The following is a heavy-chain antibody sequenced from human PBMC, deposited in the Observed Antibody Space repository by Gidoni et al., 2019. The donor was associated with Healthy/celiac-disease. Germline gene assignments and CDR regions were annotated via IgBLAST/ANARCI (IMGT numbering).Heavy chain of an antibody. CDR1: GYTFTSYG. CDR2: ISAYNGNT. D-gene: IGHD3-3*01. Sequence: QVQLVQSGAEVKKPGASVKVSCKASGYTFTSYGISWVRQAPGQGLEWMGWISAYNGNTNYAQKLQGRVTMTTDTSTSTAYMELRSLRSDDTAVYYCARDRGITIFGVVQAKFDYWGQGTLVTVSS. V-gene: IGHV1-18*01. J-gene: IGHJ4*02. CDR3: ARDRGITIFGVVQAKFDY.